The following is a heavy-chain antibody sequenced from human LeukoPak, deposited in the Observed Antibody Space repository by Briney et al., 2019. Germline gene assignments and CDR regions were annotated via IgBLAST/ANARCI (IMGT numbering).Heavy chain of an antibody. CDR2: ISGSGGST. V-gene: IGHV3-23*01. CDR3: AKAGSSGWSSSGGDY. CDR1: GFTFNNFA. J-gene: IGHJ4*02. Sequence: GGSLRLSCAASGFTFNNFAMSWVRPAPGKGLEWVSTISGSGGSTFYADSVKGRFPLSRDNSKNTLFLQMNSLRVEDTAIYYCAKAGSSGWSSSGGDYWGQGSLVTVSS. D-gene: IGHD6-19*01.